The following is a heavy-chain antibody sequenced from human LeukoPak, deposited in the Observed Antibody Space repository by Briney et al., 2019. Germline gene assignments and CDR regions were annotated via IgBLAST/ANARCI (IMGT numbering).Heavy chain of an antibody. CDR3: ARDLYYGSGDYSYYYYMDV. V-gene: IGHV3-66*02. Sequence: PGGSLRLSCAASGFTVSSNYMSWVRQAPGKGLEGVSVIYSGGSTYYADSVKGRFTISRDNSKNTLYLQMNSLRAEDTAVYYCARDLYYGSGDYSYYYYMDVWGKGTTVTVSS. D-gene: IGHD3-10*01. CDR2: IYSGGST. J-gene: IGHJ6*03. CDR1: GFTVSSNY.